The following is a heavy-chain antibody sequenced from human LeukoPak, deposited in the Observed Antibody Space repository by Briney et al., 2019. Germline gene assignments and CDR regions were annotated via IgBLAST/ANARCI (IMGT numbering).Heavy chain of an antibody. J-gene: IGHJ6*02. CDR1: GGSFSGYY. D-gene: IGHD2-15*01. V-gene: IGHV4-34*01. Sequence: SETLSLTCAVYGGSFSGYYWSWIRQPPGKGPEWIGEINHSGSTNYNPSLKSRVTISVDTSKNQFSLKLSSVTAADTAVYYCARDGWTERHYYYYGMDVWGQGTTVTVSS. CDR3: ARDGWTERHYYYYGMDV. CDR2: INHSGST.